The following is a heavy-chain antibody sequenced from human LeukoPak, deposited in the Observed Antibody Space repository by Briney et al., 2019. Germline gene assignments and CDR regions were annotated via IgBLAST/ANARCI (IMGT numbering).Heavy chain of an antibody. CDR2: IYSAGST. J-gene: IGHJ5*02. D-gene: IGHD2-21*01. CDR1: GFTVSSNY. Sequence: PGGSLRLSCAASGFTVSSNYKSWVRQAPGKGLEWVSVIYSAGSTYYADSVKGRFTISRDDSKNTLYPQMNSLRAEDTAVYYCAPAYCSGDCYPPLSRGLDPWGQGTLVTVSS. V-gene: IGHV3-66*01. CDR3: APAYCSGDCYPPLSRGLDP.